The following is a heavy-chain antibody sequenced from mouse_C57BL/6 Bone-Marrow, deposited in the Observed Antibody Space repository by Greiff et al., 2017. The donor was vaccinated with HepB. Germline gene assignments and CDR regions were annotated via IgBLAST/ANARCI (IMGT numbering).Heavy chain of an antibody. CDR3: ARGMGFRDY. Sequence: VQLQQSGPELVKPGASVKISCKASGYAFSSSWMNWVKQRPGKGLEWIGRIYPGDGDTNYNGKFKGKATLTADKSSSTAYMQLSSLTSEDSAVYFCARGMGFRDYWGQGTTLTVSS. V-gene: IGHV1-82*01. CDR2: IYPGDGDT. J-gene: IGHJ2*01. CDR1: GYAFSSSW.